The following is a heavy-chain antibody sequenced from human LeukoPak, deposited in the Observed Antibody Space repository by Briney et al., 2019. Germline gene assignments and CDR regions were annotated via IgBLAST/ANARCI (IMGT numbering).Heavy chain of an antibody. CDR1: GGSISSYY. J-gene: IGHJ4*02. CDR3: ARQYCSSTSCYGGIWDY. D-gene: IGHD2-2*01. Sequence: SETLSLTCTVSGGSISSYYWSWIRQPAGKGLEWIGRIYTSGSTNYNPSLKSRVTMSVDTSKNQFSLKLGSVTAADTAVYYCARQYCSSTSCYGGIWDYWGQGTLVTVSS. V-gene: IGHV4-4*07. CDR2: IYTSGST.